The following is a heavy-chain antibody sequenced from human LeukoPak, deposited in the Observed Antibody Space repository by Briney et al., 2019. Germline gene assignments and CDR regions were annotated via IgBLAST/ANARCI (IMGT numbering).Heavy chain of an antibody. CDR2: ISRDGTTT. Sequence: GGSLRLSCAASGFTLSNSWMHWVRQTPGKGLVWVSRISRDGTTTTYADSVKGRFTISRDNAKNTLYLEMNSLRAEDTAVYFCARDGVGASHDYWGQGTLVTVSS. J-gene: IGHJ4*02. D-gene: IGHD1-26*01. CDR3: ARDGVGASHDY. CDR1: GFTLSNSW. V-gene: IGHV3-74*01.